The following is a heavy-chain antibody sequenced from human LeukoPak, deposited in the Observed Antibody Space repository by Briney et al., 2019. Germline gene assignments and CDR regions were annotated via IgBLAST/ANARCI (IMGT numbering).Heavy chain of an antibody. D-gene: IGHD6-13*01. CDR2: INAGNGNT. J-gene: IGHJ4*02. CDR3: ARGRAYSSSWYGYYFDY. Sequence: GASVKVSCKASGYTSTSYAMHWVRQAPGQRLEWMGWINAGNGNTKYSQKFQGRVTITRDTSASTAYMELSSLRSEDTAVYYCARGRAYSSSWYGYYFDYWGQGTLVTVSS. V-gene: IGHV1-3*01. CDR1: GYTSTSYA.